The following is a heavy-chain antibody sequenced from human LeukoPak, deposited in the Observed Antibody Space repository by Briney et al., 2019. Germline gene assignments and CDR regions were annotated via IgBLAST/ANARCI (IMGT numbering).Heavy chain of an antibody. CDR1: GYTFTGYY. Sequence: ASVKVSCKASGYTFTGYYMHWVRQAPGQGLEWMGWINPNRGGTNYAQKFQGRVTMTRDTSISTAYMEPSRLRSDDTAVYYCARALVVYAKGELGDYWGQGTLVTVSS. J-gene: IGHJ4*02. V-gene: IGHV1-2*02. CDR2: INPNRGGT. D-gene: IGHD2-8*02. CDR3: ARALVVYAKGELGDY.